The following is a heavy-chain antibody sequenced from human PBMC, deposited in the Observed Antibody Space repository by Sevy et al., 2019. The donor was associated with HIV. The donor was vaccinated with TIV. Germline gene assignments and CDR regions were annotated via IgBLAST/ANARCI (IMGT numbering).Heavy chain of an antibody. J-gene: IGHJ4*02. Sequence: ASVKVSCKASGYSFTTYIXXXXXXAPGQSLEWIXYVNARNGDTKYSQSFQGRATITRDTSASTAYMELKSLRSEDTAVYYCAKDFCSGGSCYSAFVYWGQGTLVTVSS. CDR2: VNARNGDT. V-gene: IGHV1-3*01. CDR3: AKDFCSGGSCYSAFVY. D-gene: IGHD2-15*01. CDR1: GYSFTTYI.